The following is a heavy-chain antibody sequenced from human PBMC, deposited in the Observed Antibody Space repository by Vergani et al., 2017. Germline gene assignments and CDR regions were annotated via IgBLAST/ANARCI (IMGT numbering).Heavy chain of an antibody. CDR1: GFTFSSYG. D-gene: IGHD2-21*01. CDR2: IWYDGSNK. CDR3: ARNLAYCGGDCYSTYYYYYMDV. V-gene: IGHV3-33*01. Sequence: VVLPGRSLRLSCAASGFTFSSYGMHWVRQAPGKGLEWVAVIWYDGSNKYYADSVKGRFTISRDNSKNTLYLQMNSLRAEDTAVYYCARNLAYCGGDCYSTYYYYYMDVWGKGTTVTVSS. J-gene: IGHJ6*03.